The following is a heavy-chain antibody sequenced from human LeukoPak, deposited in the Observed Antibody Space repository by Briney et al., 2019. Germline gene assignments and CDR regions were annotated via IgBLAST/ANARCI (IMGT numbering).Heavy chain of an antibody. J-gene: IGHJ4*02. D-gene: IGHD3-16*01. CDR3: TTISYNYGYVHFHD. V-gene: IGHV1-24*01. Sequence: GYALIDLSMHWVXQPPGKGLEWVGGLDPESGKPVYVQEFQGRVTMTGDTSTDTAYMDLGSLSSDDTAIYYCTTISYNYGYVHFHDWGQGTQVTVSS. CDR1: GYALIDLS. CDR2: LDPESGKP.